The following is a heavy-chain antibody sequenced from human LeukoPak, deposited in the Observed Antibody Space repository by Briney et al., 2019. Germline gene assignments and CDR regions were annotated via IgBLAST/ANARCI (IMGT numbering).Heavy chain of an antibody. D-gene: IGHD3-10*01. J-gene: IGHJ6*03. CDR2: FDLEDGGT. CDR1: GYTLSELC. CDR3: DTGLPPPGPRGVRDYYYHMDV. Sequence: ASVKLSCKVSGYTLSELCMHWVRQAPGKGLGLMGGFDLEDGGTINSQTFHGSVTIIEDTSTDNAYIELSSFRSEDAAVDYCDTGLPPPGPRGVRDYYYHMDVWGKGTTVTISS. V-gene: IGHV1-24*01.